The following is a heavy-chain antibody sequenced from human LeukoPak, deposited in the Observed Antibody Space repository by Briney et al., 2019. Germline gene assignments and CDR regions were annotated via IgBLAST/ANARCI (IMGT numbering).Heavy chain of an antibody. Sequence: SGGSLRLSCAASGFTFSSYSMNWVRQAPGKGLEWVSYISSSSSTIYYADSVKGRFTISRDNAKNSLYLQMNSLRAEDTAVYYCARVLVGFFDYWGQGTLVTVSS. CDR1: GFTFSSYS. V-gene: IGHV3-48*04. CDR2: ISSSSSTI. J-gene: IGHJ4*02. CDR3: ARVLVGFFDY. D-gene: IGHD1-26*01.